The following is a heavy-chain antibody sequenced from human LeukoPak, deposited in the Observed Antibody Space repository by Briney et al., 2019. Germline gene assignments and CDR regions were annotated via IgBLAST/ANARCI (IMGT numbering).Heavy chain of an antibody. D-gene: IGHD3-16*01. Sequence: GSLRLSCAASGFTFSSYAMSWVRQAPGKGLEWVSAISGSGGSTYYADSVKGRFTISRDNSKNTLYLQMNNLRAEDTAVYYCAKGVDASGIYYYFYMDVWGKGTTVTVSS. CDR1: GFTFSSYA. CDR2: ISGSGGST. J-gene: IGHJ6*03. V-gene: IGHV3-23*01. CDR3: AKGVDASGIYYYFYMDV.